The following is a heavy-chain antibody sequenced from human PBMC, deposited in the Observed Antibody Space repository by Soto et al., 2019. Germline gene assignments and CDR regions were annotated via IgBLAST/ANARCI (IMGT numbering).Heavy chain of an antibody. CDR1: GFTFSSYG. Sequence: QVQLVESGGGVVQPGRSLRLSCAASGFTFSSYGMHWVRQAPGKGLEWVAVISYDGSNKYYADSVKGRFTISRDNSKNTLYLQMNSLRAEDTAVYYCAKSSEAYCSGGSCSDFDYWGQGTLVTVSS. CDR3: AKSSEAYCSGGSCSDFDY. J-gene: IGHJ4*02. V-gene: IGHV3-30*18. D-gene: IGHD2-15*01. CDR2: ISYDGSNK.